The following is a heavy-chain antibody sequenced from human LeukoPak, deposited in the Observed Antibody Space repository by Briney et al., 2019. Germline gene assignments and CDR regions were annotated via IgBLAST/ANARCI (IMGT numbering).Heavy chain of an antibody. CDR2: IYHSGST. V-gene: IGHV4-39*07. Sequence: SETLSLTCTVSGGSISSSSYYWGWIRQPPGKGLEWIGSIYHSGSTYYNPSLKSRVTISVDTSKNQFSLKLSSVTAADTAVYYCARDYHGVDIVATRYYYYMDVWGKGTTVTVSS. CDR3: ARDYHGVDIVATRYYYYMDV. CDR1: GGSISSSSYY. J-gene: IGHJ6*03. D-gene: IGHD5-12*01.